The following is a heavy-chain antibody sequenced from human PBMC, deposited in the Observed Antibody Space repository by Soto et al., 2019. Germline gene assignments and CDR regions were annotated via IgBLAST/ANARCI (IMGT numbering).Heavy chain of an antibody. Sequence: PSQTLSLTCAISGDTVPTNTAAWNWIRQSPSRGLEWLGRIYYKSRWYNDYSESLKSRIAIIPDTSRNQFSLQLNSVIPEDTAVYYCARDWGYDPDPTYYYGMDVWGQGTKATVSS. CDR1: GDTVPTNTAA. CDR2: IYYKSRWYN. CDR3: ARDWGYDPDPTYYYGMDV. V-gene: IGHV6-1*01. J-gene: IGHJ6*02. D-gene: IGHD5-12*01.